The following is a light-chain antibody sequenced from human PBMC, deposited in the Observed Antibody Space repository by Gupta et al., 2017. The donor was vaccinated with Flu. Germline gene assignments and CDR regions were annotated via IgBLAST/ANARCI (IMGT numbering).Light chain of an antibody. J-gene: IGKJ4*01. CDR2: HAS. CDR1: QSISTN. CDR3: QQYHNWPPLT. Sequence: EIVMTQSPATLSVSPGDRTTLSCRASQSISTNLAWYQQKPGQAPRLLIYHASTRATGIPARFSGSGSGTEFTLTISSLQSEDFAVYFCQQYHNWPPLTFGGGTKVEIK. V-gene: IGKV3D-15*01.